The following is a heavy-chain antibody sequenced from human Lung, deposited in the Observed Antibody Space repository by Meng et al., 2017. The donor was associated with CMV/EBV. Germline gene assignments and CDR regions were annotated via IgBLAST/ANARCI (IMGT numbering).Heavy chain of an antibody. V-gene: IGHV4-39*01. CDR3: ARHHHSPTFDY. Sequence: PQQGVGPGIGKPSSNLSLTCTVFGGSISRSSYYWALIRQPPGEGLEWIGSVVYSGTTYYTSSLKSRVSISVDTSKNQFSLKLSSVTAADTAVYYCARHHHSPTFDYWGQGTLVTVSS. J-gene: IGHJ4*02. CDR2: VVYSGTT. D-gene: IGHD1-14*01. CDR1: GGSISRSSYY.